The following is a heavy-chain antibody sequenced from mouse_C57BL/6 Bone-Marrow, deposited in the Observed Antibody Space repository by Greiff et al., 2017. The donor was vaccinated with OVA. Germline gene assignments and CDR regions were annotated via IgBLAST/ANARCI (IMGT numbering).Heavy chain of an antibody. Sequence: VQLKESGAELVRPGASVTLSCKASGYTFTDYEMHWVKQTPGHGLEWIGAIDPETGGTAYNQKFKGKAILTADKSSSTAYMELRSLTSEDSAVYYCTRQYYYGSSWDYWGQGTTLTVSS. CDR3: TRQYYYGSSWDY. J-gene: IGHJ2*01. CDR2: IDPETGGT. CDR1: GYTFTDYE. V-gene: IGHV1-15*01. D-gene: IGHD1-1*01.